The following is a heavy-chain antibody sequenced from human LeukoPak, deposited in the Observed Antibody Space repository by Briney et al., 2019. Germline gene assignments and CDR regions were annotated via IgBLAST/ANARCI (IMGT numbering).Heavy chain of an antibody. D-gene: IGHD1-26*01. CDR3: ARLSGSYGYFDY. Sequence: GRSLRLSCAASGFTFSDYYMTWIRQAPGKGLEWISYISSSGSTIYYADSVKGRFTISRDNAKNSLYLQMNSLRAEDTAIYYCARLSGSYGYFDYWGQGTLVTVSS. J-gene: IGHJ4*02. V-gene: IGHV3-11*01. CDR1: GFTFSDYY. CDR2: ISSSGSTI.